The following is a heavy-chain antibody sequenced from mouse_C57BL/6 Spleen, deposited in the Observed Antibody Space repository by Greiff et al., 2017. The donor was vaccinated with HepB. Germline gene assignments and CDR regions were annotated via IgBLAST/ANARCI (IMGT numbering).Heavy chain of an antibody. CDR1: GYTFTSYW. J-gene: IGHJ4*01. CDR3: ATVVVDYYAMDY. CDR2: IYPGSGST. D-gene: IGHD1-1*01. V-gene: IGHV1-55*01. Sequence: QVQLQQPGAELVQPGASVKMSCKASGYTFTSYWLTWVKQRPGQGLEWIGDIYPGSGSTNYNEKFKSKATLTVDTSSSTAYMQLSSLTSEDSAVYYCATVVVDYYAMDYWGQGTSVTVSS.